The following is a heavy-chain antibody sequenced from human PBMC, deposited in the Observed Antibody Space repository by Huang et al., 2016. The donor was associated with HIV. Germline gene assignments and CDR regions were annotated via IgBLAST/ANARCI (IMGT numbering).Heavy chain of an antibody. Sequence: QVQLVQSGAEVKKPGASVRISCKASGYTFTSNHINWVRQAPGQGLEWMGTINPSGGSTDYAQKFQDRITMTRDRSTSTLYLELRSLTSDDTAIYYCARVGSGWSLLGDALDFWGRGTMVTVSS. CDR1: GYTFTSNH. D-gene: IGHD6-19*01. CDR2: INPSGGST. V-gene: IGHV1-46*01. CDR3: ARVGSGWSLLGDALDF. J-gene: IGHJ3*01.